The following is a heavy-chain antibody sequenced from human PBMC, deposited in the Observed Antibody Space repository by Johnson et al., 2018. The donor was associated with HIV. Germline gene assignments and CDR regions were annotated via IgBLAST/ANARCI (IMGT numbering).Heavy chain of an antibody. CDR2: ISGSGGST. CDR1: GFTFSSYA. J-gene: IGHJ3*02. Sequence: EVQLVESGGGLVQPGGSMRLSCAASGFTFSSYAMSWVRQAPGKGLEWVSAISGSGGSTYYADSVKGRFTIARDKSKNTLYRQMNSLRAEDTSVCYCALEGGQGAFDIWGQGTMGTVSS. V-gene: IGHV3-23*04. D-gene: IGHD1-1*01. CDR3: ALEGGQGAFDI.